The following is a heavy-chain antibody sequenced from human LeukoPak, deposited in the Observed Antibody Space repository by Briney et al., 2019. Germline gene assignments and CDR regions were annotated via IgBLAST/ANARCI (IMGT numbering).Heavy chain of an antibody. Sequence: WISYIGRTSAPTYYADSVKGRFTISRDDAKNSLYLQMNSLRDEDTAVYFCARDHIWAFDAWGQGTMVTVSS. CDR3: ARDHIWAFDA. CDR2: IGRTSAPT. V-gene: IGHV3-48*02. J-gene: IGHJ3*01.